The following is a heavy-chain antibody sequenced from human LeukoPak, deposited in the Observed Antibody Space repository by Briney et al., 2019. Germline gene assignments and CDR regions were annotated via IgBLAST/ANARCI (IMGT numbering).Heavy chain of an antibody. J-gene: IGHJ4*02. CDR1: GYTFSGYY. Sequence: ASVKVSCKASGYTFSGYYMHWVRQAPGQGLEWVGRINPNNGDTNYAQNFQGRVTMTGDTSISTAYMDLPRLRSDDTAMYYCTRTTVAGTGGFDYWGQGTLVTVSS. CDR2: INPNNGDT. V-gene: IGHV1-2*02. CDR3: TRTTVAGTGGFDY. D-gene: IGHD6-19*01.